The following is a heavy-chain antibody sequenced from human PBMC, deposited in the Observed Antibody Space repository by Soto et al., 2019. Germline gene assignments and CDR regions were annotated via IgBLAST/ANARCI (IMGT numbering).Heavy chain of an antibody. J-gene: IGHJ6*02. CDR1: GGSISSSNW. V-gene: IGHV4-4*02. D-gene: IGHD6-19*01. CDR3: AREVYSSGWDYYYGMDV. CDR2: IYHSGST. Sequence: PSETLSLTCAVSGGSISSSNWWSWVRQPPGKGLEWIGEIYHSGSTNYNPSLKSRVTISVDKSKNQFFLKLSSVTAADTAVYYCAREVYSSGWDYYYGMDVWGQGTTVTVSS.